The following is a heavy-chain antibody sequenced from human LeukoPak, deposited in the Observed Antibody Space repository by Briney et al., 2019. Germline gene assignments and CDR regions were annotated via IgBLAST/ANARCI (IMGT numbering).Heavy chain of an antibody. J-gene: IGHJ4*02. V-gene: IGHV3-11*04. CDR3: AGSGSYKYYFDY. D-gene: IGHD3-10*01. CDR1: GFTFSDYY. Sequence: PGGSLRLSCAASGFTFSDYYMSWIRQAPGKGLEWVSYISSSGSTTYYADSVKGRFTISRDNAKNSLYLQMNSLRAEDTAVYYCAGSGSYKYYFDYWGQGTLVTVSS. CDR2: ISSSGSTT.